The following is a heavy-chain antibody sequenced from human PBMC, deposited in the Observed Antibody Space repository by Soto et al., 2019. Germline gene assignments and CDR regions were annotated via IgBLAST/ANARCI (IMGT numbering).Heavy chain of an antibody. Sequence: QVQLVQSGAEVKKPGSSVRVSCTPSGGTFSSYTISWVRQAPGQGLEWMGRIVPITGMTRYAQKFQGRLTITAVTSTTTAYLGLSSLTSEDSAVYFCSRGVASLVDSWGKGTQVTVSS. CDR1: GGTFSSYT. J-gene: IGHJ4*02. D-gene: IGHD2-15*01. V-gene: IGHV1-69*02. CDR3: SRGVASLVDS. CDR2: IVPITGMT.